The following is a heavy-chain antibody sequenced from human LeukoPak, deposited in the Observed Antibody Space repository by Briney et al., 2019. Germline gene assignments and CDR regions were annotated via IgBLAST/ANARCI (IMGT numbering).Heavy chain of an antibody. CDR1: GFTLSSYS. CDR2: ISRSGSTI. Sequence: GGSLRLSCAASGFTLSSYSMNWVRQAPGKGLEWVSYISRSGSTIYYADSVKGRFTISRDNAKNSLYLQMNSLRAEDTAVYYCARDGYNSHFDYWGQGTLVTVSS. J-gene: IGHJ4*02. D-gene: IGHD5-24*01. V-gene: IGHV3-48*04. CDR3: ARDGYNSHFDY.